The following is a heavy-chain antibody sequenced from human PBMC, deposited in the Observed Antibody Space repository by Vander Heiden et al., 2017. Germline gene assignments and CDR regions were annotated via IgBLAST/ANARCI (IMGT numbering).Heavy chain of an antibody. V-gene: IGHV4-4*02. Sequence: QVQLEESGSGLVKPSGTLSLTCVVTGRSMNTYNRWTRVPQATGKWLEGIWEVHQSGSTNDNPSLKSRVTISVDKSKIEFSMRLISVTAADTAVYFCARGYCNGGSCCSWRNRFDPWGQGTLVTVSS. D-gene: IGHD2-15*01. CDR1: GRSMNTYNR. J-gene: IGHJ5*02. CDR2: VHQSGST. CDR3: ARGYCNGGSCCSWRNRFDP.